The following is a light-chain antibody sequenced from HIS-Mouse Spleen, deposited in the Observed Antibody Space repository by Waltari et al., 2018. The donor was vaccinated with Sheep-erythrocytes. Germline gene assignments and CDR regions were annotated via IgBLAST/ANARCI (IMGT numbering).Light chain of an antibody. CDR1: QSISSY. J-gene: IGKJ1*01. CDR2: AAS. Sequence: DIQMTQSPSSLSASVGDRVTITCRASQSISSYLNWYQQKPGKAPKLLIYAASSLQSGVPSRFRGRGSGTDFNLTISSLQPEDVATYYCQQSYSTPRTFGQGTKVEIK. CDR3: QQSYSTPRT. V-gene: IGKV1-39*01.